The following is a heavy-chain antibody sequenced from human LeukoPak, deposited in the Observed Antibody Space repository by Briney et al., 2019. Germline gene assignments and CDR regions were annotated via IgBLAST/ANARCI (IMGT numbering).Heavy chain of an antibody. CDR1: GYTFTSYD. D-gene: IGHD6-13*01. CDR3: ARFTAAGTFCDY. Sequence: RASVKVSCKASGYTFTSYDINWVRQATGQGLEWMGWINPNSGGTNYAQKFQGWVTMTRDTSISTAYMELSRLRSDDTAVYYCARFTAAGTFCDYWGQGTLVTVSS. CDR2: INPNSGGT. V-gene: IGHV1-2*04. J-gene: IGHJ4*02.